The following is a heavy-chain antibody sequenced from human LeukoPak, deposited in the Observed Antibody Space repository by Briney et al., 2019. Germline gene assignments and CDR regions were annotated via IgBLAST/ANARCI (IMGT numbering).Heavy chain of an antibody. CDR3: ARGFWFVGIAVASPHFDY. CDR2: INPNSGGT. V-gene: IGHV1-2*02. D-gene: IGHD6-19*01. Sequence: ASVKVSCKASGYTFTGYYMHWVRQAPGRGLEWMGWINPNSGGTNYAQKFQGRVTMTRDTSISTAYMELSRLRSDDTAVYYCARGFWFVGIAVASPHFDYWGQGTLVTVSS. J-gene: IGHJ4*02. CDR1: GYTFTGYY.